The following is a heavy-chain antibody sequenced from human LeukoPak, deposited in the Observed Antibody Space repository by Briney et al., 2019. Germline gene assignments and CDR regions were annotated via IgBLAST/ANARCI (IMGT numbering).Heavy chain of an antibody. D-gene: IGHD4-23*01. V-gene: IGHV1-18*01. CDR3: ARQGYSGHSQGAADY. CDR2: ISAYNGNT. CDR1: GYTFTSYG. Sequence: ASVKVSCKASGYTFTSYGISWVRQAPGQGLEWMGWISAYNGNTNYAQKLQGRVTMTTDTSTSTAQMELRRLRSDDTAVYYCARQGYSGHSQGAADYWGQGTLVTVSS. J-gene: IGHJ4*02.